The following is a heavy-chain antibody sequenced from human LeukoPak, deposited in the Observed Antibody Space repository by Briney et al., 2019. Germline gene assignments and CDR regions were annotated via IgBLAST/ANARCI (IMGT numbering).Heavy chain of an antibody. D-gene: IGHD3-10*01. Sequence: SVKVSCKASGYTFTSYGISWVRQAPGQGLEWMGRIIPILGIANYAQKFQGRVTITADKSTSTAYMELSSLRSEDTAVYYCRGGESGDYYYGMDVWGQGTTVTVSS. CDR1: GYTFTSYG. CDR2: IIPILGIA. V-gene: IGHV1-69*04. CDR3: RGGESGDYYYGMDV. J-gene: IGHJ6*02.